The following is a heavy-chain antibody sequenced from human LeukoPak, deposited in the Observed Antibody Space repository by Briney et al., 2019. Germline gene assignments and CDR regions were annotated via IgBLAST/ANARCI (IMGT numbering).Heavy chain of an antibody. J-gene: IGHJ4*02. CDR3: ARAGYVWGSYRPPFDY. CDR1: GGSFSGYY. CDR2: INHSGSI. V-gene: IGHV4-34*01. D-gene: IGHD3-16*02. Sequence: SETLSLTCAVYGGSFSGYYWSWIRQPPGKGLEWIGEINHSGSINYNPSLKSRVTISVDTSKNQFSLKLSSVTAADTAVYYCARAGYVWGSYRPPFDYWGQGTLVTVSS.